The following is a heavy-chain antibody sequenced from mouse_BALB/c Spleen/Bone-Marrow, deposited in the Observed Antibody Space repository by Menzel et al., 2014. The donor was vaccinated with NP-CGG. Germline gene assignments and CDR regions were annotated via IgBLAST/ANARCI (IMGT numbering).Heavy chain of an antibody. V-gene: IGHV14-3*02. D-gene: IGHD2-4*01. Sequence: VQLQQSGAELVKPGASVKLSCTASGFNIKDTYMHWVEQRPEQGLEWIGRIDPANGNTKYDPKFQGKATITADTSSNTAYLQLSSLTSEDTAVYYCAMITTGAWFAYWGQGTLVTVSA. J-gene: IGHJ3*01. CDR1: GFNIKDTY. CDR3: AMITTGAWFAY. CDR2: IDPANGNT.